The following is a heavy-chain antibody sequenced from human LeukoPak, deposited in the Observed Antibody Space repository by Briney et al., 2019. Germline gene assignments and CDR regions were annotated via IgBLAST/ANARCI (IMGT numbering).Heavy chain of an antibody. D-gene: IGHD6-6*01. CDR2: INYRGST. CDR1: GGSFSGYH. V-gene: IGHV4-34*01. J-gene: IGHJ4*02. Sequence: SETLSLTCAVYGGSFSGYHWSWIRQPPGKGLEWIGEINYRGSTNYNPSLKSRVTMSVDTSKNQFSLKLSSVTAADTAVYYCARGRGAARFVTIEFDYWGQGALVTVSS. CDR3: ARGRGAARFVTIEFDY.